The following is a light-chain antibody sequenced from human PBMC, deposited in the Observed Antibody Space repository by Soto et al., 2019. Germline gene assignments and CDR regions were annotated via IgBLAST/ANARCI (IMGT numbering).Light chain of an antibody. V-gene: IGLV2-14*01. CDR1: SSDVGGYSY. J-gene: IGLJ1*01. CDR3: SSYTSSSAYV. CDR2: EVT. Sequence: QSALTQPASVSGSPGRSITISCTGTSSDVGGYSYVSWYQQHPGKAPKLMIYEVTDRPSGVSDRFSGSRSGNTASLTISGLQAEDEADYYCSSYTSSSAYVFGTGTKVTLL.